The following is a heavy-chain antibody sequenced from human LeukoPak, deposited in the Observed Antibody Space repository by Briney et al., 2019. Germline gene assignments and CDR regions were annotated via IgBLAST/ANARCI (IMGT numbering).Heavy chain of an antibody. D-gene: IGHD3/OR15-3a*01. V-gene: IGHV3-74*01. Sequence: PGGSLRLSCAASGFTFRSYWMHWVRQAPGKGLVWVSRMNSDGSSTTYADSVKGRFTTSRDNAKNALHLQMNSLTAEDTAVYYCVLDLFSSFAFDIWGQGTMVTVSS. CDR3: VLDLFSSFAFDI. CDR2: MNSDGSST. J-gene: IGHJ3*02. CDR1: GFTFRSYW.